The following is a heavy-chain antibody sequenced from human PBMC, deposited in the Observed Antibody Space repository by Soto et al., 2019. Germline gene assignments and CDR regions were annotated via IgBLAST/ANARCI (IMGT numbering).Heavy chain of an antibody. V-gene: IGHV1-3*05. CDR2: INAGNGNT. J-gene: IGHJ4*02. CDR1: GYTFTSYA. D-gene: IGHD6-13*01. CDR3: ASIGGIAAAGTG. Sequence: QVQLVQSGAEEKKPGASVKVSCKASGYTFTSYAMHWVRQAPGQRLERMGWINAGNGNTKYSQKYKGRVTITRDTSASTAYMELSSLRSEGTAVNYCASIGGIAAAGTGWGQGTLVTVSS.